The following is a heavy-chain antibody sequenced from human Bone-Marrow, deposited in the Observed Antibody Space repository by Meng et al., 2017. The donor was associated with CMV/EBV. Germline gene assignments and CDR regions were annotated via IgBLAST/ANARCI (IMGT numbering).Heavy chain of an antibody. Sequence: GESLKISCAASGFTFSNFAMHWVRQAPGKGLEYVSAISSNGDSTYYADSMKGRFTISRDNSKNTLYLQMNSLRAEDTAVYYCASLPTIAYYYYGMDVWGQGTTVTVSS. CDR2: ISSNGDST. J-gene: IGHJ6*02. CDR3: ASLPTIAYYYYGMDV. D-gene: IGHD4/OR15-4a*01. V-gene: IGHV3-64*02. CDR1: GFTFSNFA.